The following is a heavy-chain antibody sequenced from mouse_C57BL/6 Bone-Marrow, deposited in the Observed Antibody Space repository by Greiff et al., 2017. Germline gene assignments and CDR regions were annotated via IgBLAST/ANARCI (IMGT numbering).Heavy chain of an antibody. CDR3: ARQRTGYYFDY. CDR1: GFTFSSYG. CDR2: ISSGGSYT. Sequence: EVKLQESGGDLVKPGGSLKLSCAASGFTFSSYGMSWVRQTPDKRLEWVATISSGGSYTYYPDSVKGRFTISRDNAKNTLYLQMSSLKSEDTAMYYCARQRTGYYFDYWGQGTTLTVSS. D-gene: IGHD4-1*01. J-gene: IGHJ2*01. V-gene: IGHV5-6*01.